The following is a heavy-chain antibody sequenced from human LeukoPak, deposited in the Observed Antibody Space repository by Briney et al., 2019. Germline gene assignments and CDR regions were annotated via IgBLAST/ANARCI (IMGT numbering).Heavy chain of an antibody. V-gene: IGHV3-30*02. CDR1: GFTFSSYD. Sequence: GGSLRLSCAASGFTFSSYDMHWVRQAPGKGLEWVAFIRYDGSNTYYADSVKGRFTISRDNSKNTLYLQMNSLRAGGTAVYYCAKVGAMILQHYFDYWGQGTLVTVSS. CDR3: AKVGAMILQHYFDY. J-gene: IGHJ4*02. D-gene: IGHD3-22*01. CDR2: IRYDGSNT.